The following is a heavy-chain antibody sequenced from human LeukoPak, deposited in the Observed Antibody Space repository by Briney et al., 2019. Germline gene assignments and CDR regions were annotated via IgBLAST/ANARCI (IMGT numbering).Heavy chain of an antibody. D-gene: IGHD3-22*01. V-gene: IGHV1-69*13. CDR1: GGTFSSYA. Sequence: SVKVSCKASGGTFSSYAISWVRQAPGQGLEWMGGIIPIFGTANYAQKFQGRVTITADESTSTAYMELSSLRSEDTAVYYCARTTYYYDSSGYYYDAFDIWGQGTMVTVSS. CDR3: ARTTYYYDSSGYYYDAFDI. CDR2: IIPIFGTA. J-gene: IGHJ3*02.